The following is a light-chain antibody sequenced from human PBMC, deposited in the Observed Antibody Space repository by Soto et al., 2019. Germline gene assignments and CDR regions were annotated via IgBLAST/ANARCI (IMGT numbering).Light chain of an antibody. V-gene: IGKV1-39*01. Sequence: DIQMTQSPSSLSASVGDRVTITCRASQSISSYLNWYQQKPGKAPKLLIYAASSLKSGVPSRFSGSGSGTDFTLTISSLQPEDFATYYCQQSYSTASITFGQGTRLEIK. CDR1: QSISSY. CDR2: AAS. J-gene: IGKJ5*01. CDR3: QQSYSTASIT.